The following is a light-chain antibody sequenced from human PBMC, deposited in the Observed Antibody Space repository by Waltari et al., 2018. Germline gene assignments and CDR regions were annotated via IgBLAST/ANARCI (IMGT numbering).Light chain of an antibody. CDR3: QQYYSFPLFT. Sequence: CRMSQGISSYLARYQQKPGKAPELLIYAASTLQSGVPSRFSGSGSGTDFTLTISCLQSEDFATYYCQQYYSFPLFTFGPGTKVDIK. CDR1: QGISSY. CDR2: AAS. V-gene: IGKV1D-8*01. J-gene: IGKJ3*01.